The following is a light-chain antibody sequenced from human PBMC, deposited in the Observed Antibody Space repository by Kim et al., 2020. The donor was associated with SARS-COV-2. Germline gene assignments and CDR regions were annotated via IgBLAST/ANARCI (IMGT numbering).Light chain of an antibody. Sequence: ASVGDRVTITCRASQTTNSYLNWYQQKPGKAPKLLIYAASSLQSGVPSRFSGSGSGTDFTLTISSLQPEGFATYYCQQTYSAPYSFGQGTKLEI. CDR1: QTTNSY. V-gene: IGKV1-39*01. J-gene: IGKJ2*03. CDR3: QQTYSAPYS. CDR2: AAS.